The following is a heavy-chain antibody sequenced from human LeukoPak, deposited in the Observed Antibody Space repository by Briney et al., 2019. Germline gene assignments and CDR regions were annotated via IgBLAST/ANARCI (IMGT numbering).Heavy chain of an antibody. CDR1: GFTFSSYA. CDR3: ARDGQQLLFDAFDI. D-gene: IGHD6-13*01. CDR2: ISYDGSNK. J-gene: IGHJ3*02. V-gene: IGHV3-30-3*01. Sequence: PGGSLRLSCAASGFTFSSYAMHWVRQAPGKGLEWVAVISYDGSNKYYADSVKGRFTISRDNSKNTLYLQMNSLRAEDTAVYYCARDGQQLLFDAFDIWGQGTMVTVSS.